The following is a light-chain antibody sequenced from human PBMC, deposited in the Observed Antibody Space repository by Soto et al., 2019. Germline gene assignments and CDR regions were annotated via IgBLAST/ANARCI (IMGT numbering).Light chain of an antibody. J-gene: IGLJ2*01. CDR3: QVWDSSSDHVV. CDR1: NIGSKS. Sequence: SYELTQPPSVSVAPGKTARITCGGTNIGSKSVHWYQQKPGQAPVLVIYYDSDRPSGIPERFSGSNSGNTATLTISRVEGGDDTDYYSQVWDSSSDHVVFGGGTKLTVL. CDR2: YDS. V-gene: IGLV3-21*04.